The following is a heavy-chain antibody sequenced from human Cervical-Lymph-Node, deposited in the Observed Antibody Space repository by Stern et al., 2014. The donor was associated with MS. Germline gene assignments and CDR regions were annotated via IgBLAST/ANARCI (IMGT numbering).Heavy chain of an antibody. CDR3: ARSSTVTPNAFDI. CDR1: GGSISSGGYS. CDR2: IYHSRST. D-gene: IGHD4-17*01. J-gene: IGHJ3*02. V-gene: IGHV4-30-2*01. Sequence: QLQLQESGSGLVKPSQTLSLTCAVSGGSISSGGYSLSWIRQPPGKGLEWIGYIYHSRSTYYNTSLQSRVTISVDLSKTQFSLKLSSVTAADTAVYYCARSSTVTPNAFDIWGQGTMVTVSS.